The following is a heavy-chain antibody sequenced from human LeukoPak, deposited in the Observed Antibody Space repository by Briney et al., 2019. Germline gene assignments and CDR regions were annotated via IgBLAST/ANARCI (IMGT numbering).Heavy chain of an antibody. CDR3: ARDPFYCSGGSCYTT. D-gene: IGHD2-15*01. CDR2: IYYSGST. CDR1: GGSISSGDYY. J-gene: IGHJ4*02. V-gene: IGHV4-39*07. Sequence: SETLSLTCTVSGGSISSGDYYWSWIRQPPGKGLEWIGSIYYSGSTYYNPSLKSRVTISVDTSKNQFSLKLSSVTAADTAVYYCARDPFYCSGGSCYTTWGQGTLVTVSS.